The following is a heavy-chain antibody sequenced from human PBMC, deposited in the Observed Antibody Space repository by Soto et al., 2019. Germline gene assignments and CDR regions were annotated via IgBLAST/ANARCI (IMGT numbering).Heavy chain of an antibody. D-gene: IGHD2-15*01. V-gene: IGHV4-31*03. Sequence: LSLTCTVSGGSISSGGYYWSWIRQHPGKGLEWIGYIYYSGSTYYNPSLKCRVTISVDTSKNQFSLKLSSVTAADTAVYYCARDSVVAAGFDPWGQGTLVTVSS. CDR2: IYYSGST. CDR3: ARDSVVAAGFDP. J-gene: IGHJ5*02. CDR1: GGSISSGGYY.